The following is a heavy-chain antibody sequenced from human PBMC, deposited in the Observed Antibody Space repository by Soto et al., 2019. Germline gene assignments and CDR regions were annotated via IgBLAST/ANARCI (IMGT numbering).Heavy chain of an antibody. D-gene: IGHD6-19*01. CDR1: GYTFTSYD. CDR3: AREDLESSGFDY. CDR2: MNPNSGNT. Sequence: QVQLVQSGAEVKKPGASVKVSCKASGYTFTSYDINWVRQATGQGLEWMGWMNPNSGNTGYAQKFQGRVTMTRNKSISTAYMELSSLRSEDTDVYYCAREDLESSGFDYWGQGTLVTVSS. V-gene: IGHV1-8*01. J-gene: IGHJ4*02.